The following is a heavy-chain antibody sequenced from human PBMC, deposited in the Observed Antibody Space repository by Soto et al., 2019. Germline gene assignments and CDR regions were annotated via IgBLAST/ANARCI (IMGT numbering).Heavy chain of an antibody. V-gene: IGHV4-59*08. CDR1: GGSLSSFY. D-gene: IGHD1-1*01. CDR3: ARHWNSYFDY. CDR2: IYYSGST. J-gene: IGHJ4*02. Sequence: AFGTLSPPWTGSGGSLSSFYWSWIRQPPGKGLEWIGYIYYSGSTNYNPSLKSRVTISVDTSKNQFSLKLSSVTAADTAVYYCARHWNSYFDYWGQGTLVTVSS.